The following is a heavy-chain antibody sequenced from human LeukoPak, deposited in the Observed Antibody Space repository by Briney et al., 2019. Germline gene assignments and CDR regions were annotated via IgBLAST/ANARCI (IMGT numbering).Heavy chain of an antibody. CDR1: GYTFTSYG. D-gene: IGHD1-26*01. J-gene: IGHJ4*02. Sequence: GASVKVSCKASGYTFTSYGISWVRQAPGQGLDWMGWISAYNGNTNYAQNLQGRVTMTKDTSTSTAYMELRSLRSDDPAVYYCAGDLRSGIVGAPAGVYWGQGTLVTVSS. V-gene: IGHV1-18*01. CDR3: AGDLRSGIVGAPAGVY. CDR2: ISAYNGNT.